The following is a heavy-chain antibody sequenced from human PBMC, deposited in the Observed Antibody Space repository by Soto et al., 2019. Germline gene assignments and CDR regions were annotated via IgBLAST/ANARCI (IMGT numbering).Heavy chain of an antibody. D-gene: IGHD6-6*01. CDR3: ARPEYSSSSYGMDV. CDR1: GFTFSSYS. J-gene: IGHJ6*02. V-gene: IGHV3-48*02. CDR2: ISRSSSTI. Sequence: EVQLVESGGGLVQPGGSRRLSCAASGFTFSSYSMTWVRQAPGKGLGWVSNISRSSSTIYYADSVKGRFTISRDNAKNSLYLQMNSLRDEDTAVYYCARPEYSSSSYGMDVWGQGTTVTVSS.